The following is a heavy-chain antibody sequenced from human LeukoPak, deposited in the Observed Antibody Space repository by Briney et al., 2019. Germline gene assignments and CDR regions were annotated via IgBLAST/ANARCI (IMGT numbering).Heavy chain of an antibody. CDR2: ISYDGNNE. Sequence: GGCRRLSCAGTGFTCRSLCMQWVRQSPGKGRDWVAFISYDGNNEYYADSVKGRFTISRDNSKNTLYLQMNSLRAEDTAVYYCAKDDYSSATHDCWGQGALVTVSS. CDR3: AKDDYSSATHDC. J-gene: IGHJ4*02. CDR1: GFTCRSLC. V-gene: IGHV3-30*18. D-gene: IGHD2-15*01.